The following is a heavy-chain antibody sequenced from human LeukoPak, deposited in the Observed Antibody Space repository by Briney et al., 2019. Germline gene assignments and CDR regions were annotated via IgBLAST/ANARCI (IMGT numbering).Heavy chain of an antibody. Sequence: GASVKVSCKASGGTFSSYAISWVRQAPGQGLEWMGGIIPIFGTANYAQKFQGRVTTTADESTSTAYMELSSLRSEDTAVYYCATPPDYYGSGNDAFDIWGQGTMVTVSS. CDR3: ATPPDYYGSGNDAFDI. D-gene: IGHD3-10*01. CDR1: GGTFSSYA. V-gene: IGHV1-69*13. J-gene: IGHJ3*02. CDR2: IIPIFGTA.